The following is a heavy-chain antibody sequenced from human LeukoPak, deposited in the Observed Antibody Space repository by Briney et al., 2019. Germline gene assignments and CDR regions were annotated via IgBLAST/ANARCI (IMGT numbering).Heavy chain of an antibody. Sequence: GGSLRLSCAASGFTFSSYEMNWVRQAPGKGLEWVSYISSSGSTIYYADSVKGRFTISRDNAKNSLYLQMNSPRAEDTAVYYCAKEYYDFWSGYPHDYWGQGTLVTVSS. CDR2: ISSSGSTI. V-gene: IGHV3-48*03. CDR1: GFTFSSYE. CDR3: AKEYYDFWSGYPHDY. D-gene: IGHD3-3*01. J-gene: IGHJ4*02.